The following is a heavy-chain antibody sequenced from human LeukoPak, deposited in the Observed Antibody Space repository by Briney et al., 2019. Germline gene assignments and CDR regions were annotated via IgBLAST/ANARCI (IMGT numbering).Heavy chain of an antibody. V-gene: IGHV3-23*01. Sequence: PGGSLRLSCAASGFTFSSYAMSWVRQAPGKGLEWVSTISGSGGSTYHADSVKGRFTFSRDNSKDTLYLQMNSLRAEDTAIYYCAKDTYSASPDGHYFDYWGQGILVTVSS. J-gene: IGHJ4*02. CDR2: ISGSGGST. D-gene: IGHD6-13*01. CDR1: GFTFSSYA. CDR3: AKDTYSASPDGHYFDY.